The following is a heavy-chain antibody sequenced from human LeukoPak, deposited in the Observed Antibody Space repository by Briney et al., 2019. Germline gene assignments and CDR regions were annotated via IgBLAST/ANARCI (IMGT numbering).Heavy chain of an antibody. J-gene: IGHJ3*02. D-gene: IGHD3-3*01. V-gene: IGHV3-74*03. CDR2: INGHGNII. CDR1: GFTFSDYW. Sequence: GGSLRLSCTASGFTFSDYWMSWVRQVPGKGLMWVSRINGHGNIITYEQSVKGRFTISRDNAKSTLHLQMNSLRDDDTAVYYCARGDDFWSGYPSPDAFDIWGQGTMVTVSS. CDR3: ARGDDFWSGYPSPDAFDI.